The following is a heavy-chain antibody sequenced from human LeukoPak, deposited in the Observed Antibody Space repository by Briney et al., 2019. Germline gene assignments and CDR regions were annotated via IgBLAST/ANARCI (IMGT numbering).Heavy chain of an antibody. J-gene: IGHJ4*02. D-gene: IGHD5-18*01. CDR2: ISGGAGST. CDR3: ARGVSAMVTYYFDY. Sequence: GGSLRLSCTASGFTFSTYAMTWVRQAPGKGLEWVSSISGGAGSTYYADSVKGRFTISRDNAKNSLYLQMNSLRAEDTAVYYCARGVSAMVTYYFDYWSQGTLVTVSS. V-gene: IGHV3-23*01. CDR1: GFTFSTYA.